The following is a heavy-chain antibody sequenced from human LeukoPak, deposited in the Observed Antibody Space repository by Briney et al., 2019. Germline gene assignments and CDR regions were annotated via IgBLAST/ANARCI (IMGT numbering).Heavy chain of an antibody. V-gene: IGHV3-30*18. J-gene: IGHJ4*01. CDR2: ISYDGSNK. D-gene: IGHD3-3*01. CDR1: GFTFSSYG. Sequence: GGSLRLSCAASGFTFSSYGMHWVRQAPGKGLEWVAVISYDGSNKYYADSVKGRFTISRDNSKNTLYLQMNSLRAEDTAVYYCAKGDAEWGERYFDYWGQGIVVTVSS. CDR3: AKGDAEWGERYFDY.